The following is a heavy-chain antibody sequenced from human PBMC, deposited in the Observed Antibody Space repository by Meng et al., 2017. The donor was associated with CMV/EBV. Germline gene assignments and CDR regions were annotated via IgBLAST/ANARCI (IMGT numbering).Heavy chain of an antibody. CDR3: AAGYYDCWSGYYTSPTYGMDV. V-gene: IGHV1-58*01. CDR1: GFTFTSSA. CDR2: IVVGSGNT. D-gene: IGHD3-3*01. Sequence: SVKVSCKASGFTFTSSAVQWVRQARGQRLEWIGWIVVGSGNTNYAQKFQERVTITRDMSTSTAYMELSSLRSEDTAVYYCAAGYYDCWSGYYTSPTYGMDVWGQGTTVTVSS. J-gene: IGHJ6*02.